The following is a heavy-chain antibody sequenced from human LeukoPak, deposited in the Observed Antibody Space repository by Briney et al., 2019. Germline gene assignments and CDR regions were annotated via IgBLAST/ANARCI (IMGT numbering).Heavy chain of an antibody. CDR2: ISSSGDTI. D-gene: IGHD1-26*01. J-gene: IGHJ6*03. Sequence: PGGSLRLSCAASGFIFNDYYMTWIRQAPGKGLEWVSHISSSGDTINYADSVKGRFTISRDNAKNSLYLQMNSLRAEDTAVYYCARDVPLGESSYYYHYYMDVWGKGTTVTVSS. CDR3: ARDVPLGESSYYYHYYMDV. CDR1: GFIFNDYY. V-gene: IGHV3-11*04.